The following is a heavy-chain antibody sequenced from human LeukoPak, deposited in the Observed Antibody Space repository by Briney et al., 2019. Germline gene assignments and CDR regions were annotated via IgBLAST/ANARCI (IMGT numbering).Heavy chain of an antibody. J-gene: IGHJ3*01. CDR1: GGSISSGGYY. CDR3: ARDHYYYDRSGYSDVFDV. V-gene: IGHV4-31*03. Sequence: SQTLSLTCTVSGGSISSGGYYWSWIRQHPGKGLEWIGYIYYSGSTYYHPSLKSRVSISVDTSNNQFSLKLSSVTAADTALYYCARDHYYYDRSGYSDVFDVWGQGTMVTVSS. D-gene: IGHD3-22*01. CDR2: IYYSGST.